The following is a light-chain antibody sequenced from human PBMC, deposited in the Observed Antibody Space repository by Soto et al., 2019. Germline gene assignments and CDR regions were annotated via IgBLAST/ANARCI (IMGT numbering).Light chain of an antibody. V-gene: IGLV2-14*01. J-gene: IGLJ3*02. Sequence: QSALTQPASVSGSPGQSITISCTGTSSYVGSYNYVSWYQQHPDKVPKLMIYDVSSRPSGVSNRFSGSKSGNTASLTISGLQAEDEADYYCSSFTSIGTVVFGGGTKLTVL. CDR1: SSYVGSYNY. CDR2: DVS. CDR3: SSFTSIGTVV.